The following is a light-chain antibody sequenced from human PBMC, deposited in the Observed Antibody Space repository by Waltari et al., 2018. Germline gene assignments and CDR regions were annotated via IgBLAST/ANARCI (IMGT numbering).Light chain of an antibody. V-gene: IGLV1-44*01. CDR1: SSNIGDNV. CDR2: RND. Sequence: QYVLTQSPSASGTPGQRVTISCSGSSSNIGDNVVSWYQQPPGQDPKLHIYRNDQRPAGAPDRFSASQSGTSASLSISGLQSEDEADYYCATWDDRMNGHWVFGGGTKVTVL. CDR3: ATWDDRMNGHWV. J-gene: IGLJ3*02.